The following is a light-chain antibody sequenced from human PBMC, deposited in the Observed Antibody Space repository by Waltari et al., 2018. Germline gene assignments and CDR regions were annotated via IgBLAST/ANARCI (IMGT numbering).Light chain of an antibody. Sequence: DIQMTQSPSSLSASVGDRVTITCRARQAISSWLAWYQQIPGKAPKLLIYKASSLKRGVPSRFSGSGSGTDFTLTISSLQSEDFATYYCQQYNSGPPTFGQGTKVEIK. CDR3: QQYNSGPPT. CDR2: KAS. CDR1: QAISSW. J-gene: IGKJ1*01. V-gene: IGKV1D-16*02.